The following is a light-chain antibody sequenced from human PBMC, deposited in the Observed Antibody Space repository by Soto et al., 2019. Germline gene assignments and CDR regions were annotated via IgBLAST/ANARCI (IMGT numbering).Light chain of an antibody. J-gene: IGLJ2*01. CDR2: LNGDGSH. CDR3: QTWVTGIRV. V-gene: IGLV4-69*02. CDR1: SGHSTYA. Sequence: QLVLTQSPSASASLGASVKLTCTLSSGHSTYAIAWHQQQPEKGPRYLMKLNGDGSHSKGDGIPDRFSGSSSGAERYLTISSLQSEDEADYYCQTWVTGIRVFGGGTQLTVL.